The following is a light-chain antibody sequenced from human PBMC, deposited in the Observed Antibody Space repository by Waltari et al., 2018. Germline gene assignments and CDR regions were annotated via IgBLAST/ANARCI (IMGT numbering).Light chain of an antibody. Sequence: RASQGVSSYVAWYKQEPGQDTRRRNNDASNRATGTTARFRGSGSGTDFIRTISSLEPEDVAVYYCEQRSNWPPSLTFGQGTRREIK. CDR2: DAS. CDR1: QGVSSY. V-gene: IGKV3-11*01. CDR3: EQRSNWPPSLT. J-gene: IGKJ5*01.